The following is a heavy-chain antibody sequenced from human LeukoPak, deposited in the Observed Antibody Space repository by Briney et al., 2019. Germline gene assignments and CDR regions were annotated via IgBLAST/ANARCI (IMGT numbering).Heavy chain of an antibody. V-gene: IGHV4-39*01. CDR3: ARQGIVVVPAAIHYYYGMDV. Sequence: SETLSLTCTVSGGSISSSSYYWGWIRQPPGKGLEWIGSIYYSGSTYYNPSLKSRVTISVDTSKNQFSLKLSSVTAADTAVYYCARQGIVVVPAAIHYYYGMDVWGQGTTVTVS. D-gene: IGHD2-2*01. CDR2: IYYSGST. J-gene: IGHJ6*02. CDR1: GGSISSSSYY.